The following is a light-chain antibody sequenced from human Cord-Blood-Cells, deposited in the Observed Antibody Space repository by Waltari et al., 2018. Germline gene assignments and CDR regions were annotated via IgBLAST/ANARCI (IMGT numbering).Light chain of an antibody. CDR1: KLGDKY. V-gene: IGLV3-1*01. Sequence: SYELTQPPSVSVSPGQTASITCSGDKLGDKYACWYQQKPGQSPVLVIHQDSKRPSGIPGRFSGSNSGNTATLTISGTQAMDEADYYCQAWDSSTAVFGGGTKLTVL. J-gene: IGLJ3*02. CDR3: QAWDSSTAV. CDR2: QDS.